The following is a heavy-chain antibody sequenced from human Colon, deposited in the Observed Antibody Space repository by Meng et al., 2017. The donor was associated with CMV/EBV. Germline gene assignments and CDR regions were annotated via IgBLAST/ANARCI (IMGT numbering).Heavy chain of an antibody. Sequence: SVKVSCKVSGDTFNNYAISWVRQAPGQGLEWVGGIVPIVTRTNYAQKFQGRVTITADKSTSTAYMELSSLRSEDTAVYFCATGGAAQSSTNRNHFDCWGQGTLVTVSS. CDR2: IVPIVTRT. CDR1: GDTFNNYA. V-gene: IGHV1-69*10. D-gene: IGHD1-26*01. J-gene: IGHJ4*02. CDR3: ATGGAAQSSTNRNHFDC.